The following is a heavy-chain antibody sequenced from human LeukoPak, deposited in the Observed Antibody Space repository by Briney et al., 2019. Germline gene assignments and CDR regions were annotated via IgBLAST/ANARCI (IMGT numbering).Heavy chain of an antibody. D-gene: IGHD2-21*02. CDR1: GYSFTYYY. V-gene: IGHV1-2*02. J-gene: IGHJ5*02. CDR2: INPKGGGI. Sequence: GASVKVSCKASGYSFTYYYIHWARQAPGQGLEWMGWINPKGGGINYAPEFQGRVTMTRDTSITTAYMELSSLRSDDTAMYYCARDTCDGGDCFNWFDPWGQGTLVTVSS. CDR3: ARDTCDGGDCFNWFDP.